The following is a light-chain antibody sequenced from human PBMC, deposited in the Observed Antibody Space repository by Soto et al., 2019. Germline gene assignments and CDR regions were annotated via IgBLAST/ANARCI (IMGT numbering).Light chain of an antibody. Sequence: DIQMTQSPSSLSASVGDRVTITCRASQSISSWLAWYQQKPGKAPKLLIYKASSLESGVQSRFSGSGSGTEFTLTISSLKPDDFATYYCQQYNTYWTFGQGTKVDI. V-gene: IGKV1-5*03. CDR2: KAS. CDR3: QQYNTYWT. CDR1: QSISSW. J-gene: IGKJ1*01.